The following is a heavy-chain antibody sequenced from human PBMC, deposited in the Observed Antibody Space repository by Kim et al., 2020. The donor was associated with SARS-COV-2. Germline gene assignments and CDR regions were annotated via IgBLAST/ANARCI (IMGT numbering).Heavy chain of an antibody. Sequence: GGSLRLSCAASGFTFSSYWMSWVRQAPGKGLEWVANIKVDGSEKYYADSVKGRFTISRDDTKNSLYLQMNSLRAEDTALYYCVRDWGHYADRVDYWGQGT. CDR3: VRDWGHYADRVDY. J-gene: IGHJ4*02. V-gene: IGHV3-7*01. D-gene: IGHD3-16*01. CDR2: IKVDGSEK. CDR1: GFTFSSYW.